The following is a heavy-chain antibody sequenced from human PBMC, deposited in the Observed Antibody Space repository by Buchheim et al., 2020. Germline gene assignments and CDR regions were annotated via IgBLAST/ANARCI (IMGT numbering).Heavy chain of an antibody. Sequence: EVHLLESGGGIIQPGGSLRLSCAASGFTFDDYTMSWVRQAPGKGLEWVSSITFGGTVKYYADSVKGRFPVSRDNSKKLFYLQMNSLTVGDTALYYCAKDRGSSGWSFDFWGRGAL. J-gene: IGHJ4*02. CDR3: AKDRGSSGWSFDF. CDR1: GFTFDDYT. V-gene: IGHV3-23*01. D-gene: IGHD6-19*01. CDR2: ITFGGTVK.